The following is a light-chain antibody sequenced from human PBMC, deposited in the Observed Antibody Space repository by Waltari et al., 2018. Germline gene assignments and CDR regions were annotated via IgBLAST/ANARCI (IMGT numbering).Light chain of an antibody. V-gene: IGKV2-28*01. Sequence: DIVMTQSPVSLPVTPGEPASISCTSSQSLLHSNGNNSWDGYLQKAGQSRQLLIYLGSNRAYGVPDRFSGSGSGTDFTLRINRVEAEDVGVYYCMQSLQALWTFGQGTKVEIK. CDR1: QSLLHSNGNNS. J-gene: IGKJ1*01. CDR2: LGS. CDR3: MQSLQALWT.